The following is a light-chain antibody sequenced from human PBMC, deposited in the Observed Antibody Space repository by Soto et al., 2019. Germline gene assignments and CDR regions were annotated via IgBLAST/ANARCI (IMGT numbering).Light chain of an antibody. V-gene: IGLV7-43*01. CDR3: LLYYGGTRL. Sequence: QAVVTQEPSVTVSPGGTVTLTCASSTGPVTSDYFPNWFQQKPGQTPRPLIYSTNRKHSWTPARFSGSLLGGKAALTLSGVQPEDEAAYYCLLYYGGTRLFGGGTQLTVL. J-gene: IGLJ2*01. CDR1: TGPVTSDYF. CDR2: STN.